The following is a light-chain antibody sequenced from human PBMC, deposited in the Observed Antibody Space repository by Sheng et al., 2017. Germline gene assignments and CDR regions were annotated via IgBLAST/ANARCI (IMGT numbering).Light chain of an antibody. Sequence: ETVMTQSPATLSVSPGERATLSCRASQGVSGNLAWYQRKPGQAPRLLISGTSTRATGIPARFSGSGSGTEFTLTISSLQSEDFAVYYCQQYNNWPLTFGGGTKVEIK. CDR1: QGVSGN. J-gene: IGKJ4*01. V-gene: IGKV3-15*01. CDR2: GTS. CDR3: QQYNNWPLT.